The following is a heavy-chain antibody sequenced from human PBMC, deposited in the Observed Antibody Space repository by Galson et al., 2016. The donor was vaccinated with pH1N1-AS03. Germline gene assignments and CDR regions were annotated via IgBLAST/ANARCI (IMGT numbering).Heavy chain of an antibody. CDR1: GFNFSASA. CDR3: TRHPRRAAGGLGGFDP. J-gene: IGHJ5*02. CDR2: IRAKAYNYAA. V-gene: IGHV3-73*01. D-gene: IGHD6-13*01. Sequence: SLRLSCAASGFNFSASAMHWVRQTSGKGLEWIGRIRAKAYNYAAEYAAPVRGRFTISKDDSKNTAFLQMNSLKIEDTAVYYCTRHPRRAAGGLGGFDPWGQGNLVTVSS.